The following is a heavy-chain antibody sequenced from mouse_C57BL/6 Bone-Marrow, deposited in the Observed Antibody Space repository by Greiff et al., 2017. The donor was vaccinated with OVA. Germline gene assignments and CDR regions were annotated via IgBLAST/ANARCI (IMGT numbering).Heavy chain of an antibody. CDR2: IYPGDGDT. J-gene: IGHJ4*01. CDR3: ARGGSYAMDY. V-gene: IGHV1-82*01. CDR1: GYAFSSSW. Sequence: QVQLQQSGPELVKPGASVKISCKASGYAFSSSWMNWVKQRPGKGLEWIGRIYPGDGDTNYNGKFKGKATLTADKSSSTAYMQLSSLTSEDSAVYFCARGGSYAMDYWGQGTPVTVSS.